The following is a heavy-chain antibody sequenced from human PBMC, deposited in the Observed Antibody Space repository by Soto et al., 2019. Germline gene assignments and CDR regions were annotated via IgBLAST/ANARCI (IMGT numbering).Heavy chain of an antibody. V-gene: IGHV1-46*01. CDR2: INPNGGST. Sequence: ASVKVSCKTSGYTFTHYHVHCVRQAPGQGLEWMGAINPNGGSTTYVRHLQGRVTMTSDSSTSTVYMEMGSLRSDDSAVYYCALPKNTLGWYNFWGQGTLVTVSS. D-gene: IGHD6-19*01. CDR3: ALPKNTLGWYNF. J-gene: IGHJ4*02. CDR1: GYTFTHYH.